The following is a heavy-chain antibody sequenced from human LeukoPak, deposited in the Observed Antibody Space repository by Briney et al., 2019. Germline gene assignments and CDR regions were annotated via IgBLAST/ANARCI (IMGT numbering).Heavy chain of an antibody. D-gene: IGHD5-12*01. CDR1: GFTVSSNS. J-gene: IGHJ6*02. CDR3: ARDLYVDIVAPSGMDV. Sequence: GGSLRLSCAASGFTVSSNSMSWVRQAPGKGLEWVSVIYSGGTTYYADSVKGRFTISKDNSKNTLYLQMNSLRAEDTAVYYCARDLYVDIVAPSGMDVWGQGTTVPVSS. V-gene: IGHV3-66*01. CDR2: IYSGGTT.